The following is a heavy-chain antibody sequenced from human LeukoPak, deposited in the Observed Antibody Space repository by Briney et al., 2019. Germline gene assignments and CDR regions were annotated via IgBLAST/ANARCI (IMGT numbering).Heavy chain of an antibody. V-gene: IGHV3-9*01. J-gene: IGHJ4*02. CDR2: ISWNSGSI. CDR3: AKDMVSGETVYYFDY. D-gene: IGHD2-15*01. CDR1: GFTFDDYA. Sequence: GRSLRLSCAASGFTFDDYAMHWVRQAPGKGLGWVSGISWNSGSIGYADSVKGRFTISRDNAKNSLYLQMNSLRAEDTALYYCAKDMVSGETVYYFDYWGQGTLVTVSS.